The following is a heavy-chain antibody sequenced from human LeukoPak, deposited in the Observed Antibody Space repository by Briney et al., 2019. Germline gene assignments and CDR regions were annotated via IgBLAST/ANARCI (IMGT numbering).Heavy chain of an antibody. V-gene: IGHV3-15*01. Sequence: GGSLRLSCAASGFTFNNAWMTWVRQVPGKRLEWVGRIKSKTDGGTTDYAAPVKGRFTISRDDSKNTLYLQMNSLKTEDTAVYYCTTTLYYDSSGYWHAFDIWGQGTMVTVSS. CDR1: GFTFNNAW. CDR2: IKSKTDGGTT. D-gene: IGHD3-22*01. J-gene: IGHJ3*02. CDR3: TTTLYYDSSGYWHAFDI.